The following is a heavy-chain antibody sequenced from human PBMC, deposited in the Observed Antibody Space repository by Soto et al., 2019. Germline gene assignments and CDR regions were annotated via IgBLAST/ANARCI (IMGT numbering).Heavy chain of an antibody. CDR3: ARQRSSSQPYYYYGMDV. Sequence: GSGPTLVNPTQPLTLTCTFSGFSLSTSGMCVSWIRQPPGKALEWLALIDWDDDKYYSTSLKTRLTISKDTSKNQVVLTMTNMDPVDTATYYCARQRSSSQPYYYYGMDVWGQGTTVTVSS. CDR2: IDWDDDK. J-gene: IGHJ6*02. CDR1: GFSLSTSGMC. V-gene: IGHV2-70*01. D-gene: IGHD6-13*01.